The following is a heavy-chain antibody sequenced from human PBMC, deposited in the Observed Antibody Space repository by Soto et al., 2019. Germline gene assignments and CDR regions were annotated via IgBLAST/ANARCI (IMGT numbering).Heavy chain of an antibody. D-gene: IGHD6-13*01. CDR1: GFTFSSYA. Sequence: PGGSLRLSCAASGFTFSSYAMSWVRQAPGKGLEWVSTISRSGDKTYYADSVKGRFTISRDNSKNTLYLQMNSLRADDAAVYYCTKLGYSRTRGHYYGMDVCGQGPTVTVFS. CDR3: TKLGYSRTRGHYYGMDV. V-gene: IGHV3-23*01. CDR2: ISRSGDKT. J-gene: IGHJ6*02.